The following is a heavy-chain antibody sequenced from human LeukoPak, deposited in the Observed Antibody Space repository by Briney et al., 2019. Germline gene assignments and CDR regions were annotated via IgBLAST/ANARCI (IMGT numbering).Heavy chain of an antibody. V-gene: IGHV3-66*01. J-gene: IGHJ1*01. CDR2: IYSGGST. CDR3: TIVVVTARYEYFQH. D-gene: IGHD2-21*02. Sequence: GGSLRLSCAASGFTVSSNYMSWVRQAPGKGLEWVSVIYSGGSTYYADSVKGRFTISRDNSKNTLYLQMNSLRAEDTAVYYCTIVVVTARYEYFQHWGQGTLVTVSS. CDR1: GFTVSSNY.